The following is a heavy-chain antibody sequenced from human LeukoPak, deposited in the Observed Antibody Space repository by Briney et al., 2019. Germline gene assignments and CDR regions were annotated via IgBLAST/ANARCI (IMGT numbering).Heavy chain of an antibody. CDR1: GGSFSGYY. J-gene: IGHJ4*02. CDR3: ARGGTRYFDWLRFDY. CDR2: INHSGST. V-gene: IGHV4-34*01. D-gene: IGHD3-9*01. Sequence: SETLSLTCAVYGGSFSGYYWSWISQPPGKGLEWIEKINHSGSTNYNPSLKSRVTISVDTSKNQFSLKLSSVTAAGTAVYYCARGGTRYFDWLRFDYWGQGTLVTVSS.